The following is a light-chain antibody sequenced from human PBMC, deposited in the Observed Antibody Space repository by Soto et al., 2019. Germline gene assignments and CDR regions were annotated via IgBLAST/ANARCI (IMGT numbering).Light chain of an antibody. Sequence: DIQMTQSPSTLSASVGDRVTITCRASQNIISWLAWYQQKPGKAPKLLTYKASSLESGVPSRFSGSGSGTEFALTINSLQPDDFATYYCQQYIIFPHTFGHGTKLEIK. CDR3: QQYIIFPHT. J-gene: IGKJ2*01. V-gene: IGKV1-5*03. CDR1: QNIISW. CDR2: KAS.